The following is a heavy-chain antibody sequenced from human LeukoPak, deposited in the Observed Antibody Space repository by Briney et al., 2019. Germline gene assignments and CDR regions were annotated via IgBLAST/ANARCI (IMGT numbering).Heavy chain of an antibody. J-gene: IGHJ4*02. Sequence: PGRSLRLSCAASGFTFSTYGMHCVRQAPGKGLEWVAVVSYDGSSKYYADSVKGRFTISRDNSKNTLYLQMNSLRAEDTAVYYCARAFPVFDYWGQGALVTVSS. CDR3: ARAFPVFDY. CDR1: GFTFSTYG. V-gene: IGHV3-30*03. D-gene: IGHD3-10*02. CDR2: VSYDGSSK.